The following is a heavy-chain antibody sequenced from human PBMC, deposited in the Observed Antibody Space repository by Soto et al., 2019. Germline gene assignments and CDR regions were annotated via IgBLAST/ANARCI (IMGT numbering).Heavy chain of an antibody. V-gene: IGHV3-21*01. CDR1: GFTFSSYS. J-gene: IGHJ4*02. CDR2: ISSSSSYI. CDR3: ARDVSSVIIPAYYFDY. Sequence: GGSLRLSCAASGFTFSSYSMNWVRQAPGKGLEWVSSISSSSSYIYYADSVKGRFTISRDNAKNSLYLQMNSLRAEDTAVYYCARDVSSVIIPAYYFDYWGQGTLVTVSS. D-gene: IGHD3-3*01.